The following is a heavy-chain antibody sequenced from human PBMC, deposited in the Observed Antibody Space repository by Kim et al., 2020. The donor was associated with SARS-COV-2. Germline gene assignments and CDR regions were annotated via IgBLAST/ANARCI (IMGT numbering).Heavy chain of an antibody. CDR2: ISGSGSTT. V-gene: IGHV3-23*01. CDR1: GFTFSNYA. D-gene: IGHD3-3*01. CDR3: AKDSASGWVYYFEY. Sequence: GSLRLSCAASGFTFSNYAMSWVRQAPGKGLEWVSCISGSGSTTNYADPVKGRFTISRDNSKNTLYLQMNSLRAEDTATYYCAKDSASGWVYYFEYWGQGTRVTVSS. J-gene: IGHJ4*02.